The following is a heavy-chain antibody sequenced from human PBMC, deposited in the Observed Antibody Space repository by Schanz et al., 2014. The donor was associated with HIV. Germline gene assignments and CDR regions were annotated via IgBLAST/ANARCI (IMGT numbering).Heavy chain of an antibody. Sequence: QVQLVQSGTEVKKPGASVKISCETSGYTFGGYYLHWVRQTPGQGLEWMGWIIPLSGGTSYAPKFEGRVALTRDTSINTGFLEVSRLGPEDTALYFCARELNRGQAGGVAFDVWGQGTTVIVSS. V-gene: IGHV1-2*02. CDR3: ARELNRGQAGGVAFDV. CDR1: GYTFGGYY. J-gene: IGHJ6*02. D-gene: IGHD3-10*01. CDR2: IIPLSGGT.